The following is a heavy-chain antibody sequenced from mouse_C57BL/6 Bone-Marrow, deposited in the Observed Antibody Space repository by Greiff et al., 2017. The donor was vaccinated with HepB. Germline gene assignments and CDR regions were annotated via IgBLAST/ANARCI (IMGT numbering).Heavy chain of an antibody. CDR2: ISNGGGSI. J-gene: IGHJ3*01. D-gene: IGHD3-1*01. V-gene: IGHV5-12*01. Sequence: EVQLVESGGGLVQPGGSLKLSCAASGFTFSDYYMYWVRQTPEKRLEWVAYISNGGGSIYYPDTVKGRFTISRDNAKNTLYLQMSRLKSEDTAMYYCARPFPRATVPFAYWGQGTLVTVSA. CDR3: ARPFPRATVPFAY. CDR1: GFTFSDYY.